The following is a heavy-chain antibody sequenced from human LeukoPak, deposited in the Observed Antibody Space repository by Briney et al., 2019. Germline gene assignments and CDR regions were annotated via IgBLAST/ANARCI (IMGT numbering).Heavy chain of an antibody. V-gene: IGHV3-23*01. D-gene: IGHD3-22*01. Sequence: PGGSLRLSCAGSGLKFDDYGMSWVRQAPGKGLEWVSAISGSGGSTYYADSVKGRFTISRDNSKNTLYLQMNSLRAEDTAVYYCAKDNYYYDSSGYSVVHFDYWGQGTLVTVSS. CDR3: AKDNYYYDSSGYSVVHFDY. J-gene: IGHJ4*02. CDR1: GLKFDDYG. CDR2: ISGSGGST.